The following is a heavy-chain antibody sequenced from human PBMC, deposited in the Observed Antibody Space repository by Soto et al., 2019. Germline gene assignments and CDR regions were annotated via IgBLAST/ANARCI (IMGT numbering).Heavy chain of an antibody. CDR1: GFTFDDYA. J-gene: IGHJ4*02. V-gene: IGHV3-9*01. Sequence: EVQLVESGGGLVQPGRSLRLSCAASGFTFDDYAMHWVRQAPGKGLEWVSRISWNSGSIGYADSVKGRFTISRDNAKNALYLQMNSLRAEDTALYCCAKAVGSYGNFDYWGQGTLVTVSS. CDR3: AKAVGSYGNFDY. CDR2: ISWNSGSI. D-gene: IGHD5-18*01.